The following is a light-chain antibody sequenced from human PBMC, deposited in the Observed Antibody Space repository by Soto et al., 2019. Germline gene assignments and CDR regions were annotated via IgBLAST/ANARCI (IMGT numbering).Light chain of an antibody. Sequence: QAVVIQEPSLTVSPGGTVTLTCGSSTGTVTSGHYPYWFHQKPGQAPRTLIYDAFNRHSWTPARFSGSLLGGKATLTLSGAQPEDDADYYCLLSYNDVRIFGGGTQLTVL. V-gene: IGLV7-46*01. CDR3: LLSYNDVRI. J-gene: IGLJ7*01. CDR2: DAF. CDR1: TGTVTSGHY.